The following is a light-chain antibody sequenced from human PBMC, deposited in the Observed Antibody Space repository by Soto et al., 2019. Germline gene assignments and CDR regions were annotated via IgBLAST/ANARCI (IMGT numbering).Light chain of an antibody. V-gene: IGKV1-5*03. CDR2: KAS. J-gene: IGKJ1*01. CDR3: QHYNSYSEA. CDR1: QTISSW. Sequence: DIQMTQSPSTLSGSVGDRVTITCRASQTISSWLAWYQQKPGKAPKPVIYKASTLKSGDPSRFSGSGSGTEFTLTISSLQPDDFATYYCQHYNSYSEAFGQGTKVELK.